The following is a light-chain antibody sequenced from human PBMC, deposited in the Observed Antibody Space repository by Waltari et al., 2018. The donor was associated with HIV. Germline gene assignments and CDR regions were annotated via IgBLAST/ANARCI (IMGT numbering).Light chain of an antibody. V-gene: IGLV2-14*01. J-gene: IGLJ3*02. Sequence: QSALTPPASVSGSPGQPITLSCTGTRSDLRNYNSVSCYQHHPGKAPKVIIYEVSNRPSGVSSRFSGSISGNTASLTISGLQAEDEGDYFCTSYISSSSPEFGGGTKVTVL. CDR1: RSDLRNYNS. CDR2: EVS. CDR3: TSYISSSSPE.